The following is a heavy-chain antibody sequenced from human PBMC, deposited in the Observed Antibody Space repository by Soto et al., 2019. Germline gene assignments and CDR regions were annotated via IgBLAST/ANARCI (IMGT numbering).Heavy chain of an antibody. J-gene: IGHJ4*02. CDR1: GFTFSSYT. V-gene: IGHV3-21*01. CDR3: ARVPSDY. Sequence: EVQLVESGGGLVKPGESLRLSCAASGFTFSSYTMNWVRQAPGKGLEWVSSISSSSTSIYYADSVKGRFTISRDNAKKSLYLQMNSLGAEETAVYYCARVPSDYWGQGTLVTVSS. CDR2: ISSSSTSI.